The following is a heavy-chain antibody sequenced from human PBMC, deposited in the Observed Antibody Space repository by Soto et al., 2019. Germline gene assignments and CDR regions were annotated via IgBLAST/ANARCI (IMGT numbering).Heavy chain of an antibody. CDR1: EFRSSISA. V-gene: IGHV3-30-3*01. Sequence: GGSLRLSCAGSEFRSSISAMHWVRQAPGKGPEWVAVTSYDGTTKYYADSVKGRFTISRDNSKNTLSLQMNSLSAEDTAVYYCTREVVRPYFDYWGQGILVTVS. D-gene: IGHD2-2*01. CDR3: TREVVRPYFDY. J-gene: IGHJ4*01. CDR2: TSYDGTTK.